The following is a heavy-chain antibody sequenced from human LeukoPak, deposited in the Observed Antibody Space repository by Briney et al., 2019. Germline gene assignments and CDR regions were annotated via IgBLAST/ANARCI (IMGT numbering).Heavy chain of an antibody. V-gene: IGHV3-33*01. Sequence: GGSLRLSCAASGFTFSTYVIHWVRQAPGKGLEWVALIWHDGSNKYYGDSVKDRFTISRDNSKNTLYLQMDSLRDEDTAMYYCARDRGYTYGHPLDYWGQGTLVTVSS. D-gene: IGHD5-18*01. CDR2: IWHDGSNK. CDR1: GFTFSTYV. J-gene: IGHJ4*02. CDR3: ARDRGYTYGHPLDY.